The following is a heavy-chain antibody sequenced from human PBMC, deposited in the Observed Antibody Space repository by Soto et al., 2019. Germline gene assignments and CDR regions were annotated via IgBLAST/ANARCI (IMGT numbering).Heavy chain of an antibody. V-gene: IGHV4-39*01. CDR2: IYYSGST. D-gene: IGHD4-17*01. CDR3: ARNGYDYGDYGPYYYYYMDV. J-gene: IGHJ6*03. Sequence: SETLSLICTVSGGSISSSSYYWGWIRQPPGKGLEWIGSIYYSGSTYYNPSLKSRVTISVDTSKNQFSLKLSSVTAADTAVYYCARNGYDYGDYGPYYYYYMDVWGKGTTVTVSS. CDR1: GGSISSSSYY.